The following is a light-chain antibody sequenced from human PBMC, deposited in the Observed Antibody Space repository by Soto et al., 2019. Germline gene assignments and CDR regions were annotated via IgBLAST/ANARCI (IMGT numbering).Light chain of an antibody. CDR1: QSLLQSNGYNY. CDR2: FGS. J-gene: IGKJ1*01. CDR3: MQSQQTPTT. V-gene: IGKV2-28*01. Sequence: DIVMTQSPLSLPVTPGEPASISCSSSQSLLQSNGYNYLDWYLQKPGQSPQLLIFFGSYRASGVPDRFSGSGSGTDFTMKIRSVEDEDVGIYYCMQSQQTPTTFGQGTRVEIK.